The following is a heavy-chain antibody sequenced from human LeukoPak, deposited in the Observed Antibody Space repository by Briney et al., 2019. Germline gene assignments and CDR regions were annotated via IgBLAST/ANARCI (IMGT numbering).Heavy chain of an antibody. D-gene: IGHD3-9*01. J-gene: IGHJ5*02. V-gene: IGHV7-4-1*02. CDR3: ARVAIRYFDRLTHFDP. CDR2: ISTNTGNP. CDR1: GYTFTSYA. Sequence: GASVKVSCKASGYTFTSYAMNWVRQAPGQGLEWMGWISTNTGNPTYAQGFTGRFVFSLDTSVSTAYLQISSLKAEDTAVYYCARVAIRYFDRLTHFDPWGQGTLVTVSS.